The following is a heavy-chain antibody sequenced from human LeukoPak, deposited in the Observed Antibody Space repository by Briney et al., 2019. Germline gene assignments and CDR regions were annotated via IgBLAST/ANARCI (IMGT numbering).Heavy chain of an antibody. V-gene: IGHV4-31*03. D-gene: IGHD5-18*01. CDR1: GGSISSGGYY. CDR2: IYYSGST. J-gene: IGHJ6*02. CDR3: ARDRKQLWSGMDV. Sequence: SETLSLTCTVSGGSISSGGYYWSWIRQHPGKGLEWIGYIYYSGSTYYNPSLKSRVTISVDTSKNQFSLKLSSVTAADTAVYYCARDRKQLWSGMDVWGQGTTVTVSS.